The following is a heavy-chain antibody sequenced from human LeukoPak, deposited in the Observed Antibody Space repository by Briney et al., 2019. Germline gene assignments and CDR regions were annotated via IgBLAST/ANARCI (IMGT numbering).Heavy chain of an antibody. D-gene: IGHD1-26*01. J-gene: IGHJ4*02. CDR1: GFTVSSNY. Sequence: GGSLRLSCAASGFTVSSNYMSWVRQAPGKGLEWVSVIYSGGNAYYADSVKGRFTISRDNSKNTLYLQMNSLRAEDTAVYYCARDRVGATTNFDYWGQGTLVTVSS. CDR3: ARDRVGATTNFDY. V-gene: IGHV3-53*01. CDR2: IYSGGNA.